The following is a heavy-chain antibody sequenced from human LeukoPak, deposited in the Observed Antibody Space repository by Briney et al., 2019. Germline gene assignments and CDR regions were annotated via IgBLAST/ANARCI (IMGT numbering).Heavy chain of an antibody. V-gene: IGHV3-30-3*01. CDR1: GFTFSSYA. CDR2: IAIDGINK. Sequence: GGSLRLSCAASGFTFSSYAIHWVRQAPGKGLEWVAVIAIDGINKYYADSVKGRVTLSRDNSKNTVYLQMSSLRVADTGVYYCGRGFSNWSLDYWGQGTLVSVSS. CDR3: GRGFSNWSLDY. J-gene: IGHJ4*02. D-gene: IGHD6-13*01.